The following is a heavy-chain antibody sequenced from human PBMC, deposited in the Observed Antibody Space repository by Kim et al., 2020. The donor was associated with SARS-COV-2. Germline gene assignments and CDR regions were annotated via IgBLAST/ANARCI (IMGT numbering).Heavy chain of an antibody. Sequence: GGSLRLSCSASGFTFSSYAMHWVRQAPGKGLEYVSAISSNGGSTYYADSVKGRFTISRDNSKNTLYLQMSSLRAEDTAVYYCVKPGNRWVYQLLFFDYWGQGTLVTVSS. V-gene: IGHV3-64D*06. CDR2: ISSNGGST. CDR3: VKPGNRWVYQLLFFDY. D-gene: IGHD2-2*01. CDR1: GFTFSSYA. J-gene: IGHJ4*02.